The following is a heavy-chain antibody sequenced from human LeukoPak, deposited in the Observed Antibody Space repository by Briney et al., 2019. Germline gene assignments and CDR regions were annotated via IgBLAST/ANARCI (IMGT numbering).Heavy chain of an antibody. CDR1: GYPISSGYY. V-gene: IGHV4-38-2*02. CDR2: MYHSGST. D-gene: IGHD3-22*01. CDR3: ARDPHHYYDSSGYYYGGGFDAFDI. J-gene: IGHJ3*02. Sequence: SETLSLTCTVSGYPISSGYYWGWIRQPPGKGLEWIGYMYHSGSTYYNPSLKSRVTISVDRSKNQFSLKLSSVTAADTAVYYCARDPHHYYDSSGYYYGGGFDAFDIWGQGTMVTVSS.